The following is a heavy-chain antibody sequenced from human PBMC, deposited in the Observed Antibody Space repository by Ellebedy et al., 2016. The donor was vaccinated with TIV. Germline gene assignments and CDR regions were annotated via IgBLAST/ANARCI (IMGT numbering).Heavy chain of an antibody. V-gene: IGHV1-8*02. Sequence: ASVKVSCKASGYTFTGYYMHWVRQAPGQGLEWMGWMNPSSGNTGYAQKFQGRVTMTRNTSIGTAYMELSSLISDDTAVYYCARGFDGSESHYYYGMDVWGQGTTVTVSS. J-gene: IGHJ6*02. CDR1: GYTFTGYY. CDR3: ARGFDGSESHYYYGMDV. D-gene: IGHD3-10*01. CDR2: MNPSSGNT.